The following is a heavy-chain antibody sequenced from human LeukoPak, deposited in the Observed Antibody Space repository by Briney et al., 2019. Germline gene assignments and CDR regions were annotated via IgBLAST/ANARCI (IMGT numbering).Heavy chain of an antibody. CDR1: GGSISSYY. J-gene: IGHJ4*02. V-gene: IGHV4-59*08. CDR3: ASGSGFRTAAFDY. Sequence: SEALSLTCTVPGGSISSYYWSWIRQPPGKGLEWIGYIYYSGSTNYNPSLKSRVTISVDTSKNQFSLKLSSVTAADTAVYYCASGSGFRTAAFDYWGQGTLVTVSS. CDR2: IYYSGST. D-gene: IGHD6-19*01.